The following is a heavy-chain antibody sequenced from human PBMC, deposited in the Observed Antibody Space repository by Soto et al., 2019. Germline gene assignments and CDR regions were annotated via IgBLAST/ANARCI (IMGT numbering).Heavy chain of an antibody. CDR2: ISTHGGTT. V-gene: IGHV3-64D*06. Sequence: GGSLRLSCSASGFIFSSNVMHWVRQAPGKGLEYVSAISTHGGTTYYADSVKGRFTISRDNSKNTLYLQMSSLRADDTAVYYCVKGEYYYDSSGYYPFDYWGQGTLVTVSS. CDR1: GFIFSSNV. D-gene: IGHD3-22*01. J-gene: IGHJ4*02. CDR3: VKGEYYYDSSGYYPFDY.